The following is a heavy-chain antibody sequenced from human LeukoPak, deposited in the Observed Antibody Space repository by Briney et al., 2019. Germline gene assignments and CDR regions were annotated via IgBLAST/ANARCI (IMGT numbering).Heavy chain of an antibody. CDR3: ARHTPFGTTGTTFDY. CDR1: GGSISNYY. D-gene: IGHD1-1*01. V-gene: IGHV4-59*08. CDR2: MYYSGSN. Sequence: SETLSLTCTVSGGSISNYYWSWIRQPPGKGLEWIGYMYYSGSNSYNPSLKSRVTISVDTSKNQFSLKLSSVTAADTAVYYCARHTPFGTTGTTFDYWGQGSLVTVFS. J-gene: IGHJ4*02.